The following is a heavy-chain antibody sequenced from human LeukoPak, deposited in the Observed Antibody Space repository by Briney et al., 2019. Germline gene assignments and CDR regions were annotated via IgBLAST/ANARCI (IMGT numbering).Heavy chain of an antibody. Sequence: GGSLRLSCAASGFTVSSNYMSWVCQAPGKGLEWVSVIYSGGSTYYADSVKGRFTISRDNSKNTLYLQMNSLRAEDTAVYYCARAWGWEPRYTAPLDYWGQGTLVTVSS. CDR2: IYSGGST. CDR3: ARAWGWEPRYTAPLDY. J-gene: IGHJ4*02. D-gene: IGHD1-26*01. CDR1: GFTVSSNY. V-gene: IGHV3-53*01.